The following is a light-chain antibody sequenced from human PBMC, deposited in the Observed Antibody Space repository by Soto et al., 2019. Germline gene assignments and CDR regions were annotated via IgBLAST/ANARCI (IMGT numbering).Light chain of an antibody. CDR1: QTVSSTY. J-gene: IGKJ1*01. Sequence: IVLTQSPGTLSLSPGETATLSCRASQTVSSTYLAWYQQKPGQAPRLLIYGASNRATGIPDRFSGSGSGTDFTLTISRLEPEDFAVYYCQQYGSSGTFGQGTKVDIK. CDR2: GAS. CDR3: QQYGSSGT. V-gene: IGKV3-20*01.